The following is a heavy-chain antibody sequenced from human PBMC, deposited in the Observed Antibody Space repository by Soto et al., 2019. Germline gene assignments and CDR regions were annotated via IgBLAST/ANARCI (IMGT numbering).Heavy chain of an antibody. Sequence: QVHLQQWGAGLLKPSETLSLTCAVNGGAFNGYYWTWIRQSPGKGLQWIGEINHSGTVDYNPSLKSRVTFSIGTSKKHFSLTLTSVTAADTAVYYCARAGAALVRGSIGGFDYWGQGTLVTVSS. CDR1: GGAFNGYY. CDR2: INHSGTV. V-gene: IGHV4-34*01. CDR3: ARAGAALVRGSIGGFDY. J-gene: IGHJ4*02. D-gene: IGHD3-10*01.